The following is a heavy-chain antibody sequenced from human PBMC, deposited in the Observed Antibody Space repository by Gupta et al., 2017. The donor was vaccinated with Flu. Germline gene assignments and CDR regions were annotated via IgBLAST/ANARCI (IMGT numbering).Heavy chain of an antibody. V-gene: IGHV4-31*03. D-gene: IGHD3-22*01. J-gene: IGHJ3*02. CDR1: GGPICSGGYY. CDR2: IYYSGRT. CDR3: MIAKEDDAFDI. Sequence: QVQLQESGPGLVKPSQTLSLTCTVSGGPICSGGYYWSWIRQHPGKGLEWIGYIYYSGRTYYNPSLKSRVTISVDTSKNQFPLKLSSVTAADTAVDYCMIAKEDDAFDIWGQGTMVTVSS.